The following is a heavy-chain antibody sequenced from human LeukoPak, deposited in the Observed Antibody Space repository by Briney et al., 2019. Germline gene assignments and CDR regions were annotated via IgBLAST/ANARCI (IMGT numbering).Heavy chain of an antibody. CDR2: IGSSSSHI. Sequence: GGSLRLSCAASGFTFCSYSMNWVRQTPGKGLEWVSSIGSSSSHIYYADSVKGRFTISRDNAKNSLYLQMNSLRAEDTAVYYCGRVGSGGTREDTLDIWGQGTMVTVSS. J-gene: IGHJ3*02. CDR1: GFTFCSYS. D-gene: IGHD1-26*01. CDR3: GRVGSGGTREDTLDI. V-gene: IGHV3-21*01.